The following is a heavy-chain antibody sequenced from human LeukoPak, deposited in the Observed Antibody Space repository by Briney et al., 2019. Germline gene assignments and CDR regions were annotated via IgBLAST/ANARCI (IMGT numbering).Heavy chain of an antibody. CDR3: ATPRGIVVVVAAPSFDF. V-gene: IGHV3-23*01. Sequence: GGSLRLSCAASGFTFSSYAMSWVHQAPGKGLEWVSSISDSGGSTYYADSVKGRFTVSRDNSKNTLYLQMSSLRADDTAVYYCATPRGIVVVVAAPSFDFWGQGTLVTVSS. D-gene: IGHD2-15*01. J-gene: IGHJ4*02. CDR2: ISDSGGST. CDR1: GFTFSSYA.